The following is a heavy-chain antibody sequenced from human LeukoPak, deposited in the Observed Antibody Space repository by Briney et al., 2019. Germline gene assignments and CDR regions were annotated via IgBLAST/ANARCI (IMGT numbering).Heavy chain of an antibody. V-gene: IGHV1-3*03. CDR1: GYTFTSYA. Sequence: ASVKVSCKASGYTFTSYAMHWVRQAPGQRLEWMGWINAGNGNTKYSQEFQGRVTITRDTSASTAYMELSSLRSEDMAVYYCARDSGYSSGWYWFDPWGQGTLVTVSS. CDR3: ARDSGYSSGWYWFDP. CDR2: INAGNGNT. J-gene: IGHJ5*02. D-gene: IGHD6-19*01.